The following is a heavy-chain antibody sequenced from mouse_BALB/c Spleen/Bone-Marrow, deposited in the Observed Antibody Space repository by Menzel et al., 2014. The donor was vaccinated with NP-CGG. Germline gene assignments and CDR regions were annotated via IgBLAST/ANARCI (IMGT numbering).Heavy chain of an antibody. Sequence: LVESGAELVKPGGSVELSCTAYGFNIKDTYMHWVKQRPEQGLEWFGRIDPATGNNNYDPKFQPKATVTAHTSSNTAYLQPRSLTSKVTAVYYCAQYRQYYGSTYEDYWAQGSTLTGSS. J-gene: IGHJ2*01. CDR1: GFNIKDTY. D-gene: IGHD1-1*01. V-gene: IGHV14-3*02. CDR2: IDPATGNN. CDR3: AQYRQYYGSTYEDY.